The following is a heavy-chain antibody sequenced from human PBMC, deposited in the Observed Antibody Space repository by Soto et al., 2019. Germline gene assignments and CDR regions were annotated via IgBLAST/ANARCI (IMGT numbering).Heavy chain of an antibody. V-gene: IGHV4-39*01. CDR3: ARLPVAARDHYFYYYMDV. CDR1: GGSISSSSYY. J-gene: IGHJ6*03. D-gene: IGHD2-15*01. CDR2: VSYSGST. Sequence: SETLSLTCTVSGGSISSSSYYWGWIRQPPGKGLEWIGSVSYSGSTYYNPSLKSRVTISVDTSKKQFSLKLSSLTAADTAVYYCARLPVAARDHYFYYYMDVWGNGATVTVSS.